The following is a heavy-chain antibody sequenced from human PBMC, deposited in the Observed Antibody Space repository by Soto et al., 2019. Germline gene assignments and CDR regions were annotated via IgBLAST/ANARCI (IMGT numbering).Heavy chain of an antibody. Sequence: PGESLKISCKGSGYSFTSYWIGWVRQMPGKGLEWMGIIYPGDSDTRYSPSFQGQVAISADKSISTAYLQWSSLKASDTAMYYRARLEVATYYYYCYGMDVWGQGTTVTVSS. D-gene: IGHD2-15*01. J-gene: IGHJ6*02. CDR1: GYSFTSYW. CDR2: IYPGDSDT. CDR3: ARLEVATYYYYCYGMDV. V-gene: IGHV5-51*01.